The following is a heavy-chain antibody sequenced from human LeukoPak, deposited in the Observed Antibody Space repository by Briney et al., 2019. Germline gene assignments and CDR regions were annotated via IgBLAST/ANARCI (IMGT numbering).Heavy chain of an antibody. CDR2: INQDSSEI. CDR3: ATIQLFKFDY. J-gene: IGHJ4*02. CDR1: GFTFSNYW. Sequence: GGSLRLSCEASGFTFSNYWMSWVRQAPGKGLEWVANINQDSSEIFYVDSVKGRFTISRDNAKSSLYLQMNSLRAEDTAVYYCATIQLFKFDYWGQGTLVTVSS. V-gene: IGHV3-7*01. D-gene: IGHD5-18*01.